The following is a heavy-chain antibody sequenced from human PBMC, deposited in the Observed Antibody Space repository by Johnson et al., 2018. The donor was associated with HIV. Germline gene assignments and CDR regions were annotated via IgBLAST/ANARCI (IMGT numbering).Heavy chain of an antibody. CDR1: GFTFDDYA. V-gene: IGHV3-9*01. CDR2: ITSDWRST. D-gene: IGHD3-22*01. Sequence: VQLVESGGGLVQPGRSLRLSCAASGFTFDDYAMHWVRQAPGKGLEWVSRITSDWRSTNYADSVKGRFTISRDNAKNTLYLQMNSLRAEDTAVYYCARGVAMIVFWGQGTMVTVSS. J-gene: IGHJ3*01. CDR3: ARGVAMIVF.